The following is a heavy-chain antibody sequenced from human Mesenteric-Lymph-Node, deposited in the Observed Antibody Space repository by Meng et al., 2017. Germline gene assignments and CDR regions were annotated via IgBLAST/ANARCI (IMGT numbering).Heavy chain of an antibody. Sequence: GESLKISCAASGFTFSSYSMNWVRQAPGKGLEWVSSISSSSSYIYYADSVKGRFTISRDNAKNSLYLQMNSLRAEDTAVYYCASRSGYYLGDDYWGQGTLVTVSS. CDR1: GFTFSSYS. V-gene: IGHV3-21*01. CDR2: ISSSSSYI. J-gene: IGHJ4*02. CDR3: ASRSGYYLGDDY. D-gene: IGHD3-22*01.